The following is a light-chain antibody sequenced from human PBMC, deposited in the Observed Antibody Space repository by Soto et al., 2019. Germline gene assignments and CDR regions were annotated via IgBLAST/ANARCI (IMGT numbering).Light chain of an antibody. CDR2: AAS. CDR3: QQLLSYPIT. CDR1: QGISTY. Sequence: IQLTQTASFLSASVGDTVTITGRASQGISTYLAWYQQKPGKAPKLLIYAASTLQSGVPLSFSGSVSGTSFTLTICSLQPENFANYYCQQLLSYPITSGQGKR. V-gene: IGKV1-9*01. J-gene: IGKJ5*01.